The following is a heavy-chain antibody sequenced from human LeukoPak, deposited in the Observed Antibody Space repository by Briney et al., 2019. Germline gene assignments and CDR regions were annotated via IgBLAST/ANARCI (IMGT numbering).Heavy chain of an antibody. V-gene: IGHV1-69*05. CDR3: VRDSHRSSSVFDY. Sequence: GASVKVSCKASGGTFSSYAISWVRQAPGQGLEWMGGIIPIFGTANYAQKFQGRVTITTDESTSTAYMELSSLRSEDTAVYYCVRDSHRSSSVFDYWGQGTLVTVSS. J-gene: IGHJ4*02. CDR2: IIPIFGTA. D-gene: IGHD6-6*01. CDR1: GGTFSSYA.